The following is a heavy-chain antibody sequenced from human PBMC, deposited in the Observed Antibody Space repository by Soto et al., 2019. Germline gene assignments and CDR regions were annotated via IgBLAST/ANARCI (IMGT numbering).Heavy chain of an antibody. CDR3: AKDPSFSGFYYFDY. V-gene: IGHV3-23*01. CDR2: ISGSGKNT. CDR1: GLTFSSYA. Sequence: EVQLLESGGGLVQPGGSLRLSCAASGLTFSSYAMNWVRQGPGKGLEWVSSISGSGKNTYYADSVKGRFTISRDNSXNTLYLQMNSLRAEDTAVYYCAKDPSFSGFYYFDYWGQGTLVTVSS. D-gene: IGHD1-26*01. J-gene: IGHJ4*02.